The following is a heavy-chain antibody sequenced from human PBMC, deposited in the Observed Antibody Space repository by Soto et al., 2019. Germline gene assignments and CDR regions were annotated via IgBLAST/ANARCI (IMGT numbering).Heavy chain of an antibody. CDR1: GGSISSSNW. V-gene: IGHV4-4*02. CDR2: IYHSGST. CDR3: ARDPYGNYGEGYLDV. D-gene: IGHD4-17*01. Sequence: QVQLQESGPGLVKPSGTLSLTCAVSGGSISSSNWWSWVRQPPGKGLEWIGEIYHSGSTNYNPSLKSRVTITVDKSKNQFSLKLSSVTGADTAVYYCARDPYGNYGEGYLDVWGQGTTVTVSS. J-gene: IGHJ6*02.